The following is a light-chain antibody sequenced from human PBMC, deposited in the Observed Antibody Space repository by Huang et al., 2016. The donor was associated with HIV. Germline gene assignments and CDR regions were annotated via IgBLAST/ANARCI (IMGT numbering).Light chain of an antibody. CDR1: QSVSGY. Sequence: EIVLTQSPATLSLSPGERATLSCRASQSVSGYLSWYQNKQGQAPRLLIYDVSNSDTGIPARLSGSGSGTDFALTISSLEPEDFVVYYCQQHNNWPTYTFGQGTKLVIK. V-gene: IGKV3-11*01. CDR3: QQHNNWPTYT. J-gene: IGKJ2*01. CDR2: DVS.